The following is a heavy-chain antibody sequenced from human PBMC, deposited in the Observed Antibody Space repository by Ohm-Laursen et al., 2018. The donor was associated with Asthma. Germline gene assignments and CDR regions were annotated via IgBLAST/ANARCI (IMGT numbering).Heavy chain of an antibody. V-gene: IGHV5-10-1*01. D-gene: IGHD2-2*01. Sequence: ESLRISCKGSGYSFTSYWISWVRQMPGKGLEWMGRIDPSDSYTNYSPSFQGHVTISADKSISTAYLQWSSLKASDTAMYYCALILGYCSSTTCSGGIDFWGQGTLVTVSS. J-gene: IGHJ4*02. CDR2: IDPSDSYT. CDR3: ALILGYCSSTTCSGGIDF. CDR1: GYSFTSYW.